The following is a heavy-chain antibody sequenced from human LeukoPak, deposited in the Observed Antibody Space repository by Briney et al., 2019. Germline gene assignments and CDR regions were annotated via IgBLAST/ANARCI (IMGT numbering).Heavy chain of an antibody. CDR1: GGTFSSYA. CDR2: IIPIFGTA. V-gene: IGHV1-69*13. J-gene: IGHJ6*02. CDR3: AADIVLMVYAPMDV. D-gene: IGHD2-8*01. Sequence: ASVKVSCKASGGTFSSYAISWVRQAPGQGLEWMGGIIPIFGTANYAQKFQGRVTITADESTSTAYMELSSLRSEDTAVYYCAADIVLMVYAPMDVWGQGTTVTVSS.